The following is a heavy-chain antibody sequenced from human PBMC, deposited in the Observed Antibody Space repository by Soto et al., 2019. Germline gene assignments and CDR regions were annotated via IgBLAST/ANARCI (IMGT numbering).Heavy chain of an antibody. CDR2: MNPNSGNT. V-gene: IGHV1-8*01. D-gene: IGHD2-15*01. CDR3: VVVVAAIDQTILIHY. Sequence: ASVKVSCKASGYTFTSYDINWVRQATGQGLEWMGWMNPNSGNTGYAQKFQGRVTMTRNTSISTAYMELSSLRSEDTAVYYCVVVVAAIDQTILIHYWGQGTLVTVSS. CDR1: GYTFTSYD. J-gene: IGHJ4*02.